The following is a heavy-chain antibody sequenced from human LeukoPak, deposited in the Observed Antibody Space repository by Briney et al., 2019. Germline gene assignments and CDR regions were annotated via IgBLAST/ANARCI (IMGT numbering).Heavy chain of an antibody. CDR1: GGSFSVYY. Sequence: SETLSLTCAVSGGSFSVYYWSWIRQPPGKGLEWIGEINHSGSTNYNPSLKSRVTISVDTSKNQFSLKLSSVTAADTAVYYCARSGYCSGGSCYSRPVRRRNWFDPWGQGTLVTVSS. CDR2: INHSGST. CDR3: ARSGYCSGGSCYSRPVRRRNWFDP. J-gene: IGHJ5*02. D-gene: IGHD2-15*01. V-gene: IGHV4-34*01.